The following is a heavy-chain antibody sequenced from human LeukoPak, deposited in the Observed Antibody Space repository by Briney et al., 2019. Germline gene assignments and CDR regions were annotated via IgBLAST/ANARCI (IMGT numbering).Heavy chain of an antibody. Sequence: GGSLRLSCVASGFTFSSYWIHWVRQAPVKGLVWVSRISGDGGSTDYADSVKGRFTISRDNSKNTLYLQMNSLRAEDTAVYYCAKEFGTHSPRAFDIWGQGTMVTVSS. CDR1: GFTFSSYW. CDR3: AKEFGTHSPRAFDI. J-gene: IGHJ3*02. CDR2: ISGDGGST. D-gene: IGHD3-16*01. V-gene: IGHV3-74*01.